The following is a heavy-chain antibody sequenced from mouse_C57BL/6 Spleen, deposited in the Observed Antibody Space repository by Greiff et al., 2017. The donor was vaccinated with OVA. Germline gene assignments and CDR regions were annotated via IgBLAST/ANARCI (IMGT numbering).Heavy chain of an antibody. CDR3: AKGGTMVTTFDY. Sequence: VQLKESGPGLVKPSQSLSLTCSVTGYSITSGYYWNWIRQFPGNKLEWMGYISYDGSNNYNPSLKNRISITRDTSKNQFFLKLNSVTTEDTATYYCAKGGTMVTTFDYWGQGTTLTVSS. CDR2: ISYDGSN. J-gene: IGHJ2*01. V-gene: IGHV3-6*01. D-gene: IGHD2-1*01. CDR1: GYSITSGYY.